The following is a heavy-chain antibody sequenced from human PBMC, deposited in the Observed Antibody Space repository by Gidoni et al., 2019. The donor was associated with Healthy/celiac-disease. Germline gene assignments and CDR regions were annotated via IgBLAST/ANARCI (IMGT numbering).Heavy chain of an antibody. Sequence: EWVSSISSSSSYIYYADSVKGRFTISRDNAKNSLYLQMNSLRAEDTAVYYCAREKDTDIVVVPAASPLVFDPWGQGTLVTVSS. J-gene: IGHJ5*02. CDR3: AREKDTDIVVVPAASPLVFDP. V-gene: IGHV3-21*01. CDR2: ISSSSSYI. D-gene: IGHD2-2*01.